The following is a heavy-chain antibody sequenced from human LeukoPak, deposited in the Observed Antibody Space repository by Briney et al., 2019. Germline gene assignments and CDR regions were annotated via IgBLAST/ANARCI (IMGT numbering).Heavy chain of an antibody. CDR3: AREGLGGLYFDY. CDR2: IYHSGST. V-gene: IGHV4-30-2*01. D-gene: IGHD3-16*01. CDR1: GGSISSGGYY. J-gene: IGHJ4*02. Sequence: SETLSLTCTVSGGSISSGGYYWSWIRQPPGKGLEWIGYIYHSGSTYYNPSLKSRVTISVDRSKNQFSLKLSSVTAADTAVYYCAREGLGGLYFDYWGQGTLVTVSS.